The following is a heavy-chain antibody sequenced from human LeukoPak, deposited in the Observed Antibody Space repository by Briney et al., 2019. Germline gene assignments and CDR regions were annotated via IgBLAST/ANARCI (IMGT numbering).Heavy chain of an antibody. CDR1: GGSISSYY. CDR3: SRRLLDAFDI. Sequence: PSETLSLTCTVSGGSISSYYWSWIRQPPGKGLEWIGYIYYSGSTNYNPSLKSRVTISVDTSKNQFSLKLSSVTAADTAVYYCSRRLLDAFDIWGQGTMVTVS. J-gene: IGHJ3*02. V-gene: IGHV4-59*08. CDR2: IYYSGST. D-gene: IGHD3-22*01.